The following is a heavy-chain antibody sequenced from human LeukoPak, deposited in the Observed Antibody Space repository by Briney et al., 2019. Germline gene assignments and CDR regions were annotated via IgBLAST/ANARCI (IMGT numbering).Heavy chain of an antibody. J-gene: IGHJ4*02. Sequence: ASVKVSCKASGYSFTSNYIHWVRQAPGQGLEWMGMIYPRDGSTSYAQKSQGRVTVTRDTSTCTVHMELSGLRSEDTAVYYCARDQEAFDYWGQGTLVTVSS. V-gene: IGHV1-46*01. CDR1: GYSFTSNY. CDR3: ARDQEAFDY. CDR2: IYPRDGST.